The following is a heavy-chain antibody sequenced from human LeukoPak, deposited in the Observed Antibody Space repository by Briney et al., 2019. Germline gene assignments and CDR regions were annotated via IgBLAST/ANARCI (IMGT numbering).Heavy chain of an antibody. CDR3: ANPPAGYNSDWYTWWFQH. J-gene: IGHJ1*01. CDR1: GFTFSSYA. Sequence: QPGGSLRLSCAASGFTFSSYAMHWVRQAPGKGLEWVAVISYDGSNKYYADSVKGRFTISRDDSKSTLYLQMNSLRAEDTAVYYCANPPAGYNSDWYTWWFQHWGQGTLVTVSS. CDR2: ISYDGSNK. V-gene: IGHV3-30*18. D-gene: IGHD6-19*01.